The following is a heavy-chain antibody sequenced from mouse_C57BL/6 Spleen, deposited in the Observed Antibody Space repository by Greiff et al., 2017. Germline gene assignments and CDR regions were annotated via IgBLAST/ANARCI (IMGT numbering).Heavy chain of an antibody. CDR1: GYTFTSYW. V-gene: IGHV1-59*01. Sequence: QVQLKQPGAELVRPGTSVTLSCKASGYTFTSYWMHWVKQRPGQGLEWIGVIDPSDSSTNYNQKFKGKATLTVDTSSSTAYMQLSGLTAGGSAVYYCARSTPHYYGMPYYFGYWGQGTTLTVSS. J-gene: IGHJ2*01. D-gene: IGHD1-1*01. CDR3: ARSTPHYYGMPYYFGY. CDR2: IDPSDSST.